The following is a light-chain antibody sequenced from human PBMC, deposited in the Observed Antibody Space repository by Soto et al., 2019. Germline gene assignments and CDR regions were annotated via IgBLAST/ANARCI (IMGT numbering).Light chain of an antibody. CDR1: QSVSTY. J-gene: IGKJ5*01. Sequence: EIVLTQSPATLSLSPGERATLSCRASQSVSTYLAWYQQRPGQAPRLLTYAASNRATGIPARFSGSGSGTDFTLTISSLEPEDFGVYYCQQRRNWPPITFGQGTRLEIK. CDR3: QQRRNWPPIT. CDR2: AAS. V-gene: IGKV3-11*01.